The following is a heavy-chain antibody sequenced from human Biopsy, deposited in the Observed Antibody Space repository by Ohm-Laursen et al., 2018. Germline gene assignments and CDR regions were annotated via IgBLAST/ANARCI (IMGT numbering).Heavy chain of an antibody. D-gene: IGHD6-13*01. CDR2: VDWDDYK. CDR1: GFSLSARGMC. V-gene: IGHV2-70*11. J-gene: IGHJ6*02. CDR3: ARTPILIVSAGLVYRHRRHLQGMDV. Sequence: ATQTLTLTCSFSGFSLSARGMCVSWIRQPPGKALEWLARVDWDDYKEYSASLQTKLSISKDTSNDQVVLTVNNVDPADTATYYCARTPILIVSAGLVYRHRRHLQGMDVWGQGIAVTVS.